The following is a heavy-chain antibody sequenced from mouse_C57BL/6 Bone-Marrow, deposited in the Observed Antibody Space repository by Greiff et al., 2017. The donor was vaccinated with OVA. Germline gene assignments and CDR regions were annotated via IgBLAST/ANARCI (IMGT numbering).Heavy chain of an antibody. D-gene: IGHD6-1*01. J-gene: IGHJ1*03. CDR3: TTDPSSWYFDV. V-gene: IGHV14-4*01. CDR2: IDPENGDT. CDR1: GFNIKDDY. Sequence: EVMLVESGAELVRPGASVKLSCTASGFNIKDDYMHWVKQRPEQGLEWIGWIDPENGDTEYASKFQGKATITADTSSNTAYLQLSSLTSEDTAVYYCTTDPSSWYFDVWGTGTTVTVSS.